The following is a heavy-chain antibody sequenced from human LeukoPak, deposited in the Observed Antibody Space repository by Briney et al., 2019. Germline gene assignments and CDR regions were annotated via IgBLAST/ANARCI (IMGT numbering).Heavy chain of an antibody. CDR3: AHRPQRGVPPSF. V-gene: IGHV2-5*02. D-gene: IGHD2-15*01. CDR1: GFSLSTREVG. CDR2: IWWDDDR. Sequence: SGPTLVKPTETLTLTCTLSGFSLSTREVGVGWIRQPPGKALEWLAVIWWDDDRRYSASLKSRLTITKDTSKNQAVLTMTNMDPVDTGTYYCAHRPQRGVPPSFWGQGTLVTVSS. J-gene: IGHJ4*02.